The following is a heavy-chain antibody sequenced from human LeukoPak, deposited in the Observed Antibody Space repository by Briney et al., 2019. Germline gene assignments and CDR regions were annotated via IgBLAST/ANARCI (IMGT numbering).Heavy chain of an antibody. V-gene: IGHV3-7*02. CDR1: GLTFGDYW. D-gene: IGHD3-22*01. CDR2: IKQDGSET. CDR3: AKLGFDSSGSHTLFDY. J-gene: IGHJ4*02. Sequence: PGGSLRLSCEASGLTFGDYWMTWVRQAPGKGPECVANIKQDGSETHYVDSVKGRFTIFRDNSKNTLHLQMNSLRAEDTAVYYCAKLGFDSSGSHTLFDYWGQGTQVTVSS.